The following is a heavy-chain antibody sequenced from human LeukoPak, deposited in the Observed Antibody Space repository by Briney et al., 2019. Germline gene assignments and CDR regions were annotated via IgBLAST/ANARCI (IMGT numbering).Heavy chain of an antibody. V-gene: IGHV3-7*01. CDR1: RFTFSTSW. D-gene: IGHD2-15*01. J-gene: IGHJ4*02. CDR2: INQDGSAG. Sequence: QSGGSLRLSCAASRFTFSTSWMNWVRQAPGKGLEWVANINQDGSAGYYVDSVKGRFTISRDNAKNSLYLQMNSLRAEDTAVYFCARDREEYCSGGSCTNFDYWGQGTLVTVSS. CDR3: ARDREEYCSGGSCTNFDY.